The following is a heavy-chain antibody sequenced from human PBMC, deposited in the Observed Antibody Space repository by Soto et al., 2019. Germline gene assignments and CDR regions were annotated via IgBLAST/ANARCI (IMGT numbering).Heavy chain of an antibody. V-gene: IGHV3-7*03. CDR3: ARDGLLFSGPYRPSRFDY. D-gene: IGHD3-16*02. J-gene: IGHJ4*02. CDR2: IKHDTSEA. Sequence: GGSLRLSCAACGFKFSDYWMSWVRQAPGKGLEWVGNIKHDTSEAHYADPVKGRFTITRDNIKNFLFLQMNGLRSDDTASYYCARDGLLFSGPYRPSRFDYWGLGTLVTVSS. CDR1: GFKFSDYW.